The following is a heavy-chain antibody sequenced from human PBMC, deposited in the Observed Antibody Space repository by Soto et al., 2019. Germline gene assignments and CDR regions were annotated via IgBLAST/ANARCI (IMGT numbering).Heavy chain of an antibody. J-gene: IGHJ4*02. Sequence: SVKVSCKASGGTFSSYAISWVRQAPGQGLEWMGGIIPIFGTANYAQKFQGRVTITADESTSTAYMELSSLRSEDTAVYYCARVLVDYDFWSGPLDYWGQGTLVTVSS. D-gene: IGHD3-3*01. V-gene: IGHV1-69*13. CDR3: ARVLVDYDFWSGPLDY. CDR1: GGTFSSYA. CDR2: IIPIFGTA.